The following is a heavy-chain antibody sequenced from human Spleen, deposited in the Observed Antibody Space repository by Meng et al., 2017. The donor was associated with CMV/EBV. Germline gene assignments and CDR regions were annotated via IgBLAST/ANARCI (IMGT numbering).Heavy chain of an antibody. CDR1: GLIVSRNY. Sequence: GESLKISCAASGLIVSRNYMSWVRQAPGKGLEWVSVLYSDGKTFYADSVKGRFTISRDNAKNSLYLQMNSLRAEDTAVYYCARGLRASIDYWGQGTLVTVSS. V-gene: IGHV3-66*01. J-gene: IGHJ4*02. CDR2: LYSDGKT. CDR3: ARGLRASIDY. D-gene: IGHD4-17*01.